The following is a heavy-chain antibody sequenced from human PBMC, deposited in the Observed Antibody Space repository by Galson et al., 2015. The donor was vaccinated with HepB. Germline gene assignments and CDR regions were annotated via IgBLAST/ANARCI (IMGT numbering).Heavy chain of an antibody. Sequence: SLRLSCAGSGFTFSNYGMHWVRQAPGKGLEWVSVIGYDGTNRNYADSVKGRFFISRDNAKNTVYLEMNSLRAEDTAVYYCAKVGYDDLWGSYRPLYFFDSWGRGSLVTVSS. D-gene: IGHD3-16*02. CDR1: GFTFSNYG. CDR2: IGYDGTNR. V-gene: IGHV3-30*18. CDR3: AKVGYDDLWGSYRPLYFFDS. J-gene: IGHJ4*01.